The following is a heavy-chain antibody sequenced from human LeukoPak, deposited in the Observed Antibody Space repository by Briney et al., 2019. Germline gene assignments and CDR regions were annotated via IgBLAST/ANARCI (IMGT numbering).Heavy chain of an antibody. D-gene: IGHD6-13*01. V-gene: IGHV3-53*01. CDR1: GFAINTNY. Sequence: GGSLRLSCVASGFAINTNYMNWVRQAQGKELEWVSITYFGGTTYYADSVKGRFTISRDNSKNTLYLQMNSLRADDTAVYYCASRSINWYRGNNWFDPWGRGTLVTVSS. J-gene: IGHJ5*02. CDR2: TYFGGTT. CDR3: ASRSINWYRGNNWFDP.